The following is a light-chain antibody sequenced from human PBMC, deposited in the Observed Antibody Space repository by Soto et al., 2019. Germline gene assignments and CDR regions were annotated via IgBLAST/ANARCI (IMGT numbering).Light chain of an antibody. CDR1: QSVSSS. CDR3: QQRTNWRIT. CDR2: DTS. Sequence: EVVLTQSPAILSLSPGERATLSCRASQSVSSSLAWYQQKPGQAPRLLIYDTSNRATDIPPRFSGSGSGTDFTLTISSLEPEDFAVYYCQQRTNWRITFCQGTRLEIK. J-gene: IGKJ5*01. V-gene: IGKV3-11*01.